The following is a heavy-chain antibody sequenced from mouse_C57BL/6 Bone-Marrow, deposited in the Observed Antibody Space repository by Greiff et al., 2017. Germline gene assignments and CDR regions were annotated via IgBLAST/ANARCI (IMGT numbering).Heavy chain of an antibody. J-gene: IGHJ3*01. V-gene: IGHV1-20*01. CDR1: GYSFTGYF. CDR2: INPYNGDT. Sequence: VRLQQSGPELVKPGDSVKISCKASGYSFTGYFMNWVMQSHGKSLEWIGRINPYNGDTFYNQKFKGKATLTVDKSSSTAHMELRSLTSEDSAVYYCAREYDYDPWCAYWGQETLVTVSA. D-gene: IGHD2-4*01. CDR3: AREYDYDPWCAY.